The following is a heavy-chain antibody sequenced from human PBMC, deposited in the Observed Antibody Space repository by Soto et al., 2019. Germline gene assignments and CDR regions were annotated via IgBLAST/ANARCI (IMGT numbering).Heavy chain of an antibody. CDR2: ITSSSSYI. CDR3: ARVLAGTTFYYYYYMDF. V-gene: IGHV3-21*01. J-gene: IGHJ6*03. CDR1: GFTFSSYS. Sequence: GGSLRLSCAASGFTFSSYSLNWVRQAPGKGLEWVSSITSSSSYIYYADSVKGRFTISRDNAKNSLYLQMNSLRAEDTAVYYCARVLAGTTFYYYYYMDFWGKGTTVTVSS. D-gene: IGHD1-1*01.